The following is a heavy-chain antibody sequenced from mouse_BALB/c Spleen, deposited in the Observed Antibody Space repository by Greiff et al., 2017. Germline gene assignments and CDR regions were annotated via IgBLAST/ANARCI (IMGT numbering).Heavy chain of an antibody. D-gene: IGHD3-1*01. J-gene: IGHJ4*01. CDR2: INPYYGST. CDR3: ARSSGYVMDY. Sequence: VHVKQTGPELVKPGASVKISCKASGYSFTDYIMLWVKQSHGKSLEWIGNINPYYGSTSYNLKFKGKATLTVDKSSSTAYMQLNSLTSEDSAVYYCARSSGYVMDYWGQGTSVTVSS. CDR1: GYSFTDYI. V-gene: IGHV1-39*01.